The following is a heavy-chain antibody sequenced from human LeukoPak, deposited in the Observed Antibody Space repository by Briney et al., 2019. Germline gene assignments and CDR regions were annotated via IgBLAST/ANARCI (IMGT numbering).Heavy chain of an antibody. CDR3: ASEPYGEDAFDI. J-gene: IGHJ3*02. D-gene: IGHD4-17*01. CDR1: GFTFSDHY. V-gene: IGHV3-72*01. CDR2: TRNKANSYTT. Sequence: GGSLRLSCAASGFTFSDHYMDWVRQAPGKGLEWVGRTRNKANSYTTEYAASVKGRFTISRDDSKNSLYLQMNSLKTEDTAVYYCASEPYGEDAFDIWGQGTMVTVSS.